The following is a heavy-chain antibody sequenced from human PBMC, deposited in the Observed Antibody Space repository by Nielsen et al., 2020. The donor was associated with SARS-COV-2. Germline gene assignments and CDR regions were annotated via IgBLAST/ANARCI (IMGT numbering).Heavy chain of an antibody. J-gene: IGHJ4*02. V-gene: IGHV3-23*01. Sequence: GESLKISCAASGFTISTYGMSWVRQAPGKGLEWVSAISSSTYYADSVKGRFTVSRDNSKNTLYLQMNSLRAEDTAVYYCAKSDGGYSYGYPDYWGQGTLVTVSS. CDR2: ISSST. CDR3: AKSDGGYSYGYPDY. CDR1: GFTISTYG. D-gene: IGHD5-18*01.